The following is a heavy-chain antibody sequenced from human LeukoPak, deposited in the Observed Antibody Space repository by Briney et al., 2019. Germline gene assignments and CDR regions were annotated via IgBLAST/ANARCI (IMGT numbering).Heavy chain of an antibody. J-gene: IGHJ6*03. CDR1: GSTFSSFA. Sequence: GGSLRLSCAASGSTFSSFAMSWVRQAPGKGLEWVSIINGGGGSTYYADSVKGRFTISRDNSKNSLYLQMNSLRADDTAVYYCAKGSEYLWGSLQSYYFYYMDVWGKGTTVTVSS. CDR3: AKGSEYLWGSLQSYYFYYMDV. D-gene: IGHD3-16*01. CDR2: INGGGGST. V-gene: IGHV3-23*01.